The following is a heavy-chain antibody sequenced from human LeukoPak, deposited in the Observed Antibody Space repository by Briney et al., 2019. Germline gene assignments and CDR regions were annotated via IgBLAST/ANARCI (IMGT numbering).Heavy chain of an antibody. CDR1: GFTFSSYG. CDR3: AKDQSRITMIVVVITGYYFDY. Sequence: GGSLRLSCAASGFTFSSYGMHWVRQAPGKGLEWVAVISYDGSNKYYADSVKGRFTISRDNSKNTLYLQMNSLRAEDTAVYYCAKDQSRITMIVVVITGYYFDYRGQGTLVTVSS. CDR2: ISYDGSNK. V-gene: IGHV3-30*18. D-gene: IGHD3-22*01. J-gene: IGHJ4*02.